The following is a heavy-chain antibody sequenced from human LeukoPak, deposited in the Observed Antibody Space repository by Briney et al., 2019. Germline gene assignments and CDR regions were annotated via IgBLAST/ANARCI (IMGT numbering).Heavy chain of an antibody. J-gene: IGHJ4*02. V-gene: IGHV3-23*01. CDR3: AKSHYDILTGYSYYFDY. Sequence: GGSLRLSCAASGFTFSSYAMSWVRQAPGKGLEWVSSISGSGGSTYNADSVTGRFTISRDNSKNTLYLQMSSLRADDTAVYYCAKSHYDILTGYSYYFDYWGQGTLVAVSS. CDR2: ISGSGGST. CDR1: GFTFSSYA. D-gene: IGHD3-9*01.